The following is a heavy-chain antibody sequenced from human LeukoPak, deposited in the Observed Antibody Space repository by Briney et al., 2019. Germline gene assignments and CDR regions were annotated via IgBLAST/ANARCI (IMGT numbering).Heavy chain of an antibody. CDR2: ISGSGGST. V-gene: IGHV3-23*01. CDR3: AKEAYSGSYYYYYYYMDV. Sequence: GGSLRLSCAASGFTFSSYGMSWVRQAPGKGLEWVSAISGSGGSTYYADSVKGRFTISRDNSKNTLYLQMNSLRAEDTAVYYCAKEAYSGSYYYYYYYMDVWGKGTTVTISS. CDR1: GFTFSSYG. J-gene: IGHJ6*03. D-gene: IGHD1-26*01.